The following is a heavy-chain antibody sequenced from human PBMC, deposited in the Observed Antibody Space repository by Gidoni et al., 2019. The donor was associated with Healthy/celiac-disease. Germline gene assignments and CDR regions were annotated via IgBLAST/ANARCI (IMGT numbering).Heavy chain of an antibody. CDR3: AIDSGYDNFDY. D-gene: IGHD5-12*01. CDR2: IYYSGRT. V-gene: IGHV4-61*01. J-gene: IGHJ4*02. CDR1: GGSVSSGSYY. Sequence: QVQLQESGPGLVTPSETLSLTCTVSGGSVSSGSYYWSWIRQPPGKGLEWIGYIYYSGRTNYNPSLKSRVTISVDTSKNQFSLKLSAVTAADTAVYYCAIDSGYDNFDYWGQGTLVTVSS.